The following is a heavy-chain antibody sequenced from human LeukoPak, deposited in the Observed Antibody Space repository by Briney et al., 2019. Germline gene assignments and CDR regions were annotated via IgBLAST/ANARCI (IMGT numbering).Heavy chain of an antibody. CDR1: GFTFSSYW. V-gene: IGHV3-7*04. J-gene: IGHJ4*02. CDR3: ARDPHVLPFDY. Sequence: GGSLRLSCAASGFTFSSYWMSWVRQAPGKGLEWVANIKQDGSEKYYVDSVKGRFTISRDNAKNSLYLQMNSLRAKDTAVYYCARDPHVLPFDYWGQGTLVTVSS. CDR2: IKQDGSEK.